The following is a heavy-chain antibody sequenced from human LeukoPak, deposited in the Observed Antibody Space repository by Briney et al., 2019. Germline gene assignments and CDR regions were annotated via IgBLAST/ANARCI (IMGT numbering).Heavy chain of an antibody. D-gene: IGHD3-10*01. Sequence: SETLSLTCTVSGYSISSGYYWGWIRQPPGKGLEWIGSIYHSGSTYYNPSLKSRVTISVDTSKNQFSLKLCSVTAADTAVYYCARDKVLLWFGESAGHFDYWGQGTLVTVSS. J-gene: IGHJ4*02. CDR3: ARDKVLLWFGESAGHFDY. V-gene: IGHV4-38-2*02. CDR2: IYHSGST. CDR1: GYSISSGYY.